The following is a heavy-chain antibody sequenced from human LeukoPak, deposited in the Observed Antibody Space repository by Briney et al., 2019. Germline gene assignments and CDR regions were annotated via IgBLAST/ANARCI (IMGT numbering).Heavy chain of an antibody. CDR2: INPSGGST. CDR3: AREIAVTGTMFDQ. CDR1: GYTFTSYF. J-gene: IGHJ4*02. V-gene: IGHV1-46*01. D-gene: IGHD6-19*01. Sequence: ASVKVPCKASGYTFTSYFMHWVRQAPGQGLEWMGKINPSGGSTTYAQKFQGRVTMTRDTSTSTVYMELGSLKSEDTAVYYCAREIAVTGTMFDQWGQGTLVTVSS.